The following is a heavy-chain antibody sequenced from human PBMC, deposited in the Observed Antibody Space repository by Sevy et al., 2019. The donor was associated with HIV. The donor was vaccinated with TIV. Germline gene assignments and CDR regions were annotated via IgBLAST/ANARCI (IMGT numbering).Heavy chain of an antibody. CDR3: AKEGGGYNYDSSGLFDY. CDR1: GFTFSSYA. Sequence: GGSLRLSCAASGFTFSSYAVTWVRQAPGKGLEWVSGISGSGYSTYYADSVKGRFTISRDNSKNTLYLQMNSLRAEDTGVYYCAKEGGGYNYDSSGLFDYWGQGTLVTVSS. V-gene: IGHV3-23*01. J-gene: IGHJ4*02. CDR2: ISGSGYST. D-gene: IGHD3-22*01.